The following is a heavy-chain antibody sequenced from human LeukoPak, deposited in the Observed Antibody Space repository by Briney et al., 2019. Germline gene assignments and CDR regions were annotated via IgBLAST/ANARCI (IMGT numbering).Heavy chain of an antibody. CDR2: IYYSGST. CDR3: AKDFWEGQGVYYYGSGSYYNSYFDY. J-gene: IGHJ4*02. D-gene: IGHD3-10*01. CDR1: GGSISSSSYY. V-gene: IGHV4-39*02. Sequence: SETLSLTCTVSGGSISSSSYYWGWIRQPPGKGLEWIGSIYYSGSTYYNPSLKSRVTISVDTSKNQFSLKLSSVTAADTAVYYCAKDFWEGQGVYYYGSGSYYNSYFDYWGQGTLVTVSS.